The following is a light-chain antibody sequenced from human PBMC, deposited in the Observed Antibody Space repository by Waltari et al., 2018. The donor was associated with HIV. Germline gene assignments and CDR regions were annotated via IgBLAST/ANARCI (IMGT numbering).Light chain of an antibody. CDR2: DSR. V-gene: IGLV1-40*01. CDR3: LSYDNKQSVGM. CDR1: SSNIEARNY. J-gene: IGLJ3*02. Sequence: QSALTHPPSISGAPGQRVTIPCTGSSSNIEARNYVHWYQQLPGKAPKLLIYDSRNRPAGVRDRFCGAETCTSAALSITRVRGEDTAVYFRLSYDNKQSVGMYGGGTKLTVL.